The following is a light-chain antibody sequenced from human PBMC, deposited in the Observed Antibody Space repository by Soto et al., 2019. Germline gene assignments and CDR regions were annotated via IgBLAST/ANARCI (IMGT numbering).Light chain of an antibody. V-gene: IGLV2-23*01. CDR2: EGS. CDR3: CSYAGSSVA. CDR1: SSDVGSYNL. Sequence: QPASVSGSPGQSITISCTGTSSDVGSYNLVSWYQQHPGKAPKLMIYEGSKRPSGVSNRFSGSKSGNTASLTISGVQAEDEAEYYCCSYAGSSVAFGGGTKVTVL. J-gene: IGLJ2*01.